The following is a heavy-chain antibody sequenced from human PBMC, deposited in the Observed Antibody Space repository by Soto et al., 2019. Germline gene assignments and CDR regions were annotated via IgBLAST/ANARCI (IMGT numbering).Heavy chain of an antibody. Sequence: GASVKVSCKASGYTFTSYYMHWVRQAPGQGLEWMGIINPSGGSTNYAQNFQGRVTMTRDTSTSTVYMELSSLRSEDTAVYYCARGYPPRDQVGTRSGPHRGQGTLVTGSS. J-gene: IGHJ4*02. CDR1: GYTFTSYY. D-gene: IGHD1-26*01. CDR3: ARGYPPRDQVGTRSGPH. CDR2: INPSGGST. V-gene: IGHV1-46*03.